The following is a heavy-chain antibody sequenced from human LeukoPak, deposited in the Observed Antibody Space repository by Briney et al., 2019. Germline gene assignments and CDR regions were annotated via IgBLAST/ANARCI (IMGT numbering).Heavy chain of an antibody. CDR2: IYYSGST. J-gene: IGHJ4*02. V-gene: IGHV4-59*08. CDR1: GGSISNSY. Sequence: KPSETLSLTCTVSGGSISNSYWSWIRQPPGKGLEWIGYIYYSGSTDYNPSLTSRVTISPDTSKNQFSLKLSSVTAADTAVYYCARRRGDFWSDYYAFDYWGQGTLVTISS. D-gene: IGHD3-3*01. CDR3: ARRRGDFWSDYYAFDY.